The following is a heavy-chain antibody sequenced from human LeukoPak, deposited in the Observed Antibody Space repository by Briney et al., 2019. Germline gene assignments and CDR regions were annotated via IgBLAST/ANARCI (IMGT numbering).Heavy chain of an antibody. CDR3: ARDIPYGDYVGNYFDY. J-gene: IGHJ4*02. CDR1: GYTFTSYA. V-gene: IGHV1-3*01. CDR2: INAGNGNT. D-gene: IGHD4-17*01. Sequence: GASVKVSCKASGYTFTSYAVHWVRQAPGQRLEWMGWINAGNGNTKYSQKFQGRVTITRDTSASTAYMELSSLRSEDTAVYYCARDIPYGDYVGNYFDYWGQGTLVTVSS.